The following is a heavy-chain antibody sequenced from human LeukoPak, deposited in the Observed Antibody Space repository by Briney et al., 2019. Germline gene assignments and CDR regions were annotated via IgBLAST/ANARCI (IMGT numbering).Heavy chain of an antibody. CDR3: VRRGDASSGWGDHDF. J-gene: IGHJ4*02. V-gene: IGHV3-23*01. CDR2: IGGSGDKT. D-gene: IGHD6-19*01. CDR1: GFTFNRNA. Sequence: GGSLRLSCAASGFTFNRNAISWVRQAPGKGLEWVSTIGGSGDKTFYADSVKGRFTISRVNSKNMVHLQMNSLTGEDTALYYCVRRGDASSGWGDHDFWGQGALVTVSS.